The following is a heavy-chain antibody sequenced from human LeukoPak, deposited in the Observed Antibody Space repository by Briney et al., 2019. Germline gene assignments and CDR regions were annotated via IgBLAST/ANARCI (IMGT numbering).Heavy chain of an antibody. D-gene: IGHD2-21*01. CDR1: GFTFSNYW. Sequence: SGGSLRLSCAASGFTFSNYWMSWVRQAPGKGLEWVANINQDGSEKSYVDSVEGRFTISRDNAKKSLYRHVNSLRAEDTAVYYCARDIYGGHDYWGQGTLLTVSS. CDR2: INQDGSEK. V-gene: IGHV3-7*04. CDR3: ARDIYGGHDY. J-gene: IGHJ4*02.